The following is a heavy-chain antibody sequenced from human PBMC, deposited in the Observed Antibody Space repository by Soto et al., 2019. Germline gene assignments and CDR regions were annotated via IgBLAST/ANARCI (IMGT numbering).Heavy chain of an antibody. D-gene: IGHD2-21*01. V-gene: IGHV1-8*02. CDR1: GYTFNDYE. Sequence: QEQLVQSAAEVKKPGASVKVSCMTSGYTFNDYEINWVRQATGQGLEWIGWMNPNSGETGYAQRFQGRVPRTTSISLSTAYLELSSLTSDDTAVYYWARIARPARPRWYNWFDPWGQGTLVTVSS. CDR3: ARIARPARPRWYNWFDP. J-gene: IGHJ5*02. CDR2: MNPNSGET.